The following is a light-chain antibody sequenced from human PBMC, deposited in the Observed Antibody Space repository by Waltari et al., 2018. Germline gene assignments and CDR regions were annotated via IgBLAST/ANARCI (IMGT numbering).Light chain of an antibody. CDR3: SSHASSSTVV. V-gene: IGLV2-14*01. CDR1: SSDVGGYSH. J-gene: IGLJ3*02. CDR2: AVS. Sequence: QSALTQPASVSGSPGQSVTVSCTGTSSDVGGYSHVAWYQQHPAKAPKLMIYAVSRRPSGVSSRFSGSKSGDTASLTISGLQAEDEADYFCSSHASSSTVVFGGGTKVTVL.